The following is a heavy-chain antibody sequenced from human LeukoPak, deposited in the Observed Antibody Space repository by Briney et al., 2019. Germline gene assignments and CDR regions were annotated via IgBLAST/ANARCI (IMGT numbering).Heavy chain of an antibody. D-gene: IGHD3-3*01. V-gene: IGHV3-30*02. CDR1: GFTFSSYG. CDR2: IRYDGSNK. CDR3: AKDPEDYYDLPTDY. J-gene: IGHJ4*02. Sequence: GGSLRLSCAASGFTFSSYGMHWVRQAPGKGLEWVAFIRYDGSNKYYADSVKGRFTISRDNSKNTLYLQMNSLRAEDTAVYYCAKDPEDYYDLPTDYWGQGTLVTVSS.